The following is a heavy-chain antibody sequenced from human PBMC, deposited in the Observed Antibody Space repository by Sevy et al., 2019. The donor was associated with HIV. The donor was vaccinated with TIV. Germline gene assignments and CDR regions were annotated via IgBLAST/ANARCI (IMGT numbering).Heavy chain of an antibody. V-gene: IGHV5-51*01. CDR1: GYSFTSYW. J-gene: IGHJ6*02. CDR3: ARHQPKDYYYGMDV. Sequence: GESLKISCKGSGYSFTSYWIGWVRQMPGKGLEWMGIIYPDDSEIRYNPSLQGQLTISADKSINTAYLQWSSLKASDTAIYYCARHQPKDYYYGMDVWGQGTTVTVSS. CDR2: IYPDDSEI.